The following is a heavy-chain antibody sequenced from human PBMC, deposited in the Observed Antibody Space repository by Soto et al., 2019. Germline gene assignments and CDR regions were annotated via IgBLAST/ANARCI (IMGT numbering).Heavy chain of an antibody. V-gene: IGHV1-46*01. CDR1: GYTFTSYY. CDR3: ARAKLGGGNVGPFDY. Sequence: QVQLVQSGAEVKKPGASVKVSCKASGYTFTSYYMHWVRQAPGQGLEWMGIIKPSGGSTSYAQKFQGRVTMTRDTSTSRVYMELSSLRSEDTAVYYCARAKLGGGNVGPFDYWGQGTLVTVSS. CDR2: IKPSGGST. D-gene: IGHD3-16*01. J-gene: IGHJ4*02.